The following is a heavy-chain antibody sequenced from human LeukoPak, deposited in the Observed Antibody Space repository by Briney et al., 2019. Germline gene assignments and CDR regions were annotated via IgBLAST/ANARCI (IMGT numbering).Heavy chain of an antibody. CDR1: GFTFSSYA. Sequence: QPGGSLRLSCAASGFTFSSYAMSWVRQAPGKGLEWVSAISGSGGSTYYADSVKGRFTISRDNSKDTVYLQMNNLRAEDTAIYYCAKDVGGTSFYYFDSWGQGTLVTVSS. V-gene: IGHV3-23*01. J-gene: IGHJ4*02. CDR2: ISGSGGST. D-gene: IGHD1-26*01. CDR3: AKDVGGTSFYYFDS.